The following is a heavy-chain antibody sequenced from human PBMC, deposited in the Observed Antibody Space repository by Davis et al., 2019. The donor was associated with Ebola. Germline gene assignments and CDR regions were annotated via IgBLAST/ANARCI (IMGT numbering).Heavy chain of an antibody. CDR2: ISSSGKT. D-gene: IGHD3-10*01. CDR3: ARDGSGTEDYYYYGMDV. J-gene: IGHJ6*02. V-gene: IGHV3-64D*08. Sequence: GGSLRLSCSASGFTFSAHTMHWVRQAPGKGLEYVSVISSSGKTYYADSVKGRFTISRDNSQNNVYLQMTSLRAEDTAVYYCARDGSGTEDYYYYGMDVWGQGTTVTVSS. CDR1: GFTFSAHT.